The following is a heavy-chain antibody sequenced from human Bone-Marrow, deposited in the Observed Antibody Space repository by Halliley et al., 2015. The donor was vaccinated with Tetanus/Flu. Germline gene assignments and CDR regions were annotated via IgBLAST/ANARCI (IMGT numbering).Heavy chain of an antibody. Sequence: STISSSGASTDYVDSVKGRFTISRDNSRNTLYLQMSSLRTEDTAVYYCVKDLWVREVSAGPFESWGQGTLVTVSS. V-gene: IGHV3-64D*06. CDR2: ISSSGAST. D-gene: IGHD3-9*01. J-gene: IGHJ4*02. CDR3: VKDLWVREVSAGPFES.